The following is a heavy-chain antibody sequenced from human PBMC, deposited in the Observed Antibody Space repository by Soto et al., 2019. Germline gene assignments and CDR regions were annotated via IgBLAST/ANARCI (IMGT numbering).Heavy chain of an antibody. CDR2: IYYSGST. J-gene: IGHJ4*02. CDR1: GGSISSSSYY. D-gene: IGHD1-26*01. V-gene: IGHV4-61*01. Sequence: SETLSLTCTVSGGSISSSSYYWSWIRQPPGKGLEWIGYIYYSGSTNYNPSLKSRVTISVDTSKNQFSLKLSSVTAADTAVYYCARYISGSYYYFDYWGQGTLVTVSS. CDR3: ARYISGSYYYFDY.